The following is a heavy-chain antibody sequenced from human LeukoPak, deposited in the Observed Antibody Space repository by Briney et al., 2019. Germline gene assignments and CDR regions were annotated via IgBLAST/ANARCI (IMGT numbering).Heavy chain of an antibody. D-gene: IGHD3-3*01. CDR1: GYTFTSYD. CDR3: AREADDFWSGSIRGSHFDP. J-gene: IGHJ5*02. V-gene: IGHV1-8*01. Sequence: GASVKVSCKASGYTFTSYDINWVRQATGQGLEWMGWMNPNSGNTGYAQKFQGRVTMTRNTSISTAYMELSSLRSEDTAVYYCAREADDFWSGSIRGSHFDPWGQGTLVTVSS. CDR2: MNPNSGNT.